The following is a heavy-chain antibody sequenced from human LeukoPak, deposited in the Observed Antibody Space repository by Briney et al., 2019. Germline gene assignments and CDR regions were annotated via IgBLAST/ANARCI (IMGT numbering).Heavy chain of an antibody. J-gene: IGHJ4*02. V-gene: IGHV1-2*02. CDR1: GYTFTGYY. CDR2: INPNSGGT. D-gene: IGHD3-22*01. CDR3: ARSAYYYDSSGPGRD. Sequence: GASVKVSCRASGYTFTGYYMHWVRQAPGQGLEWMGWINPNSGGTNYAQKFQGRVTMTRDTSISTAYMELSRLRSDDTAVYYCARSAYYYDSSGPGRDWGQGTLVTVSS.